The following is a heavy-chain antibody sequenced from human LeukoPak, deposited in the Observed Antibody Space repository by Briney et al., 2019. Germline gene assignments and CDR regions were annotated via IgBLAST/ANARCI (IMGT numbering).Heavy chain of an antibody. CDR1: GFTLGDYA. Sequence: GGSLRLSCTASGFTLGDYAMSWFRQAPGKGLEWVGFIRSKAYGGTTEYAASVKGRFTISRDDSKSIAYLQMNSLKTEDTAVYYCTRYSTEWELRVGLDYWGQGTLVTVSS. D-gene: IGHD1-26*01. CDR2: IRSKAYGGTT. V-gene: IGHV3-49*03. CDR3: TRYSTEWELRVGLDY. J-gene: IGHJ4*02.